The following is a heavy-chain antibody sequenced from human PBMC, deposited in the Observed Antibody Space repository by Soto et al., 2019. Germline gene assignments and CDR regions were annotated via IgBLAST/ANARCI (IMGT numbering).Heavy chain of an antibody. D-gene: IGHD3-16*01. J-gene: IGHJ6*02. V-gene: IGHV3-33*01. CDR1: GVTFSSHG. CDR2: IWYDGSNK. Sequence: QVQLVEAGGGVVQPGRSLRLSCAASGVTFSSHGMHWVRQAPGKGLEWVAVIWYDGSNKYYADSVMGPFTISRDNSKNTLYLQMNSLRADDTAIYYCVRWGDDKRMDVWGQGTTVTVSS. CDR3: VRWGDDKRMDV.